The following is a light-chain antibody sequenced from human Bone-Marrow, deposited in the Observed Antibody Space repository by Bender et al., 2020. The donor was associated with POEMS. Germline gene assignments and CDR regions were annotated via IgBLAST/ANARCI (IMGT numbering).Light chain of an antibody. J-gene: IGLJ3*02. CDR2: EDN. V-gene: IGLV6-57*02. Sequence: NFMLTQPHSVSESPGKTVTISCTGSSGSIASNYVQWYQQRPGSAPTTVIYEDNQRPSGVPDRFSASIDSSSNSASLTISGLKTEDEADYYCQSYDSNNQGVFGGGTKLTVL. CDR1: SGSIASNY. CDR3: QSYDSNNQGV.